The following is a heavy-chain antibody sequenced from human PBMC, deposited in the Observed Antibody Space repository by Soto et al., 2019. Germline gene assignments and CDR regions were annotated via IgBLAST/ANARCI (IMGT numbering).Heavy chain of an antibody. Sequence: ASVKVSCKASGYTFTSYGISWVRQAPGQGLEWMGWISAYNGNTNYAQKLQGRVTMTTDTSTSTAYMELRSLRSDDTAVYYRARAFSNAPYYYYYYTDFCGKGIMVTVSS. D-gene: IGHD4-4*01. CDR3: ARAFSNAPYYYYYYTDF. V-gene: IGHV1-18*01. J-gene: IGHJ6*03. CDR1: GYTFTSYG. CDR2: ISAYNGNT.